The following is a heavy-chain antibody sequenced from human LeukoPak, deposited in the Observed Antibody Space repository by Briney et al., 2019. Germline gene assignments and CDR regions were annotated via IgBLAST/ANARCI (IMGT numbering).Heavy chain of an antibody. V-gene: IGHV3-23*01. D-gene: IGHD1-26*01. CDR2: ISGSGGST. CDR3: AKGGTVGTSGLFDY. Sequence: PGGSLRLSCAASGFTFSTYAMSWVRQAPGKGLEWVSGISGSGGSTYYADSVEGRFTISRDISKNTLYLQMNTLRVEDTAVYYCAKGGTVGTSGLFDYWGQGTLVTVSS. J-gene: IGHJ4*02. CDR1: GFTFSTYA.